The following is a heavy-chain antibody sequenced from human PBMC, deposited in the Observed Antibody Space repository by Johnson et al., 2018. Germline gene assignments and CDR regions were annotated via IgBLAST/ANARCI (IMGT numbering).Heavy chain of an antibody. CDR3: ARGSNDAFDI. CDR1: GFTFSSYG. D-gene: IGHD5/OR15-5a*01. V-gene: IGHV3-33*01. Sequence: QVQLVESGGGVVQPGRSXRLSCAASGFTFSSYGMHWVRQAPGKGLEWVAVIWYDGSNKYYADSVKGRFTIYRDNSKNTLYLQMNILRAEDTAVYYCARGSNDAFDIWGQGTMVTVSS. CDR2: IWYDGSNK. J-gene: IGHJ3*02.